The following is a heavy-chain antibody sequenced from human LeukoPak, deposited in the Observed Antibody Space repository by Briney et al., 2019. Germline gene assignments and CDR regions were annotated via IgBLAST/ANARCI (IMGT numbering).Heavy chain of an antibody. V-gene: IGHV4-59*01. Sequence: PSETLSLTCTVSGGSISSYYWSWIRQPPGKGLEWIGYIYYSGSTNYNPSLKSRVTISVDTSKNQFSLKLSSVTAADTAVYYCARDSTRSSDAFDTWGQGTMVTVSS. CDR1: GGSISSYY. CDR3: ARDSTRSSDAFDT. CDR2: IYYSGST. J-gene: IGHJ3*02.